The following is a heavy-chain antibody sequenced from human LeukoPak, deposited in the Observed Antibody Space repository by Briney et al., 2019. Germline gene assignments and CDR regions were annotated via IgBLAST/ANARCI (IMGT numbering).Heavy chain of an antibody. V-gene: IGHV3-23*01. D-gene: IGHD3-22*01. Sequence: PGGSLRLSCAASGFTFSSYAMSWVRQDPGNGLEWVSDIRDSGVKTHYADSVRGRFTISRDNSKNTLYLQMNSLRAEDTAVYYCARAKDYYDSSGYYSYFDYWGQGTLVTVSS. CDR3: ARAKDYYDSSGYYSYFDY. J-gene: IGHJ4*02. CDR1: GFTFSSYA. CDR2: IRDSGVKT.